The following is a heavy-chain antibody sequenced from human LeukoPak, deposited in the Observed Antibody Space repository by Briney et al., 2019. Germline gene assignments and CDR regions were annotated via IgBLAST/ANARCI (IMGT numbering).Heavy chain of an antibody. J-gene: IGHJ5*02. CDR3: ARGDWFDP. Sequence: ASLKASCKPSGYTLTGDVITRVPQSPGPGLECMRWVSGYNGNTKYAQKFAGRVAMTTDTSSSTAYMKLRSLRSDDTAIYYGARGDWFDPWGQGTLVTVSS. D-gene: IGHD2-21*01. V-gene: IGHV1-18*01. CDR2: VSGYNGNT. CDR1: GYTLTGDV.